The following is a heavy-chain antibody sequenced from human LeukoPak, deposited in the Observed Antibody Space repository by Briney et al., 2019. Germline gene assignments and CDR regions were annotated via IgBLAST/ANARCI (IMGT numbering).Heavy chain of an antibody. CDR1: GFSFSSYW. CDR2: IRTDGGTK. V-gene: IGHV3-74*01. Sequence: GGSLGLSCEGSGFSFSSYWMHWVRQAPGKGLAWVSRIRTDGGTKYYADSVKGRFTVSRDNARNTLYLQMDSLGVDDTAVYYCARDWAWGGFDHWGQGTLVTVSS. J-gene: IGHJ4*02. D-gene: IGHD3-16*01. CDR3: ARDWAWGGFDH.